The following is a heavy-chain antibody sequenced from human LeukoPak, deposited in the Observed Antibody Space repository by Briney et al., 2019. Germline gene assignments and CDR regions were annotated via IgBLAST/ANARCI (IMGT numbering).Heavy chain of an antibody. D-gene: IGHD3-22*01. CDR2: ISSSSSYI. Sequence: GGSLRLSCAASGFTFSSYSMTWVRQAPGKGLEWVSSISSSSSYIYYADSVKGRFTISRDNAKNSLYLQMNSLRAEDTAVYYCARLDDDSSGDYWGQGTLVTVSS. CDR1: GFTFSSYS. CDR3: ARLDDDSSGDY. V-gene: IGHV3-21*01. J-gene: IGHJ4*02.